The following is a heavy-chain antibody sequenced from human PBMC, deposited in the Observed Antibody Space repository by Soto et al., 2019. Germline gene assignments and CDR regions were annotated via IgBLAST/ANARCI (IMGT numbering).Heavy chain of an antibody. D-gene: IGHD5-18*01. CDR3: TRHPGGIGYSYGDGMDV. CDR2: IRSKANSYAT. CDR1: GFTLSGSA. Sequence: PGGSLRLSCAASGFTLSGSAMHWVRQASGKGLEWVGRIRSKANSYATAYAASVEGRFTISRDDSKNTAYLQMNSLKTEDTAVYYCTRHPGGIGYSYGDGMDVWGQGTTFTVCS. J-gene: IGHJ6*02. V-gene: IGHV3-73*01.